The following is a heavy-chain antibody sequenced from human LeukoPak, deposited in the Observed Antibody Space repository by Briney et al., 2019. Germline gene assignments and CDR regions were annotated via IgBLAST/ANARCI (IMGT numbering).Heavy chain of an antibody. CDR1: GGSISISSYY. J-gene: IGHJ5*02. Sequence: PSETLSLTCTVPGGSISISSYYWGWIRQPPGKGLEWIAIIYYSGSTYYNPSLKSRLTISVDTSKNQFSLKLSSVTATDTAVYYCARRGYCSSTSCYEYWFGPWGQGTLVTVSS. V-gene: IGHV4-39*01. CDR3: ARRGYCSSTSCYEYWFGP. D-gene: IGHD2-2*01. CDR2: IYYSGST.